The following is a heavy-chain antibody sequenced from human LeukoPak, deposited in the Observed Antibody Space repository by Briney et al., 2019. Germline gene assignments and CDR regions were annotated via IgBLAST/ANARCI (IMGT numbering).Heavy chain of an antibody. CDR3: ATIVVVVAATHTQHYYYYMDV. Sequence: SETLSLTCTVSGGSISSSSYYWGWIRQPPGKGLEWIGSIYYSGSTYYNPSLKSRVTISVDTSKNQFSLKLSSVTAADTAVYYCATIVVVVAATHTQHYYYYMDVWGKGTTVTVSS. V-gene: IGHV4-39*07. CDR1: GGSISSSSYY. CDR2: IYYSGST. D-gene: IGHD2-15*01. J-gene: IGHJ6*03.